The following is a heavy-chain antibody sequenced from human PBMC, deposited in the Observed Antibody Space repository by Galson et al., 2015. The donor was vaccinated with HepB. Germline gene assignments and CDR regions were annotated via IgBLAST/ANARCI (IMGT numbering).Heavy chain of an antibody. Sequence: SLRLSCAASGFSLSSYEMNWVRQAPGKGLEWVASILYDGSNKDYADSVKGRFTISRDNSKNTLYLQMNSLRAEDTTVYYCARGSGLGSSYKPLFDYWGQGTLVTVSS. CDR1: GFSLSSYE. CDR2: ILYDGSNK. CDR3: ARGSGLGSSYKPLFDY. J-gene: IGHJ4*02. D-gene: IGHD3-10*01. V-gene: IGHV3-30-3*01.